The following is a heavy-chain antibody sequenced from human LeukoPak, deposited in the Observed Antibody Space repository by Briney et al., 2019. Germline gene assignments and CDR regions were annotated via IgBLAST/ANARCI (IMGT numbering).Heavy chain of an antibody. J-gene: IGHJ4*02. CDR2: ISGSGGST. Sequence: PGGSLRLSCAASGSTFSSYAMSWVRQAPGKGLEWVSAISGSGGSTYYADSVKGRFTISRDNSKNTLYLQMNSLRAEDTAVYYCAKGGSGTAMVAYYFDYWGQGTLVTVSS. CDR1: GSTFSSYA. CDR3: AKGGSGTAMVAYYFDY. D-gene: IGHD5-18*01. V-gene: IGHV3-23*01.